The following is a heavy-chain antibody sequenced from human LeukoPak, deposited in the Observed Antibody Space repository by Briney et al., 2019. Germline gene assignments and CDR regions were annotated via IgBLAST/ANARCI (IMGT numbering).Heavy chain of an antibody. V-gene: IGHV1-2*02. Sequence: AAVKVSCKASGYTFTGYYMHWVRQATGQGLEWMGWINPNSGGTNYAQKFQGRVTMTRDTSISTAYMELSRLRSDDTAVYYCARDRIAVAGNGVWFDPWGQGTLVTVSS. CDR3: ARDRIAVAGNGVWFDP. D-gene: IGHD6-19*01. CDR2: INPNSGGT. J-gene: IGHJ5*02. CDR1: GYTFTGYY.